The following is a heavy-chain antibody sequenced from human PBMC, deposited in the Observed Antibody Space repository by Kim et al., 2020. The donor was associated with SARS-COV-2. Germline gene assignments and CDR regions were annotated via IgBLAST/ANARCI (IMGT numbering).Heavy chain of an antibody. CDR2: IYYSGST. V-gene: IGHV4-31*03. CDR3: ARGQTYYYDSSGYYYFDY. Sequence: SETLSLTCTVSGGSISSGGYYWSWIRQHPGKGLEWIGYIYYSGSTYYNPSLKSRVTISVDTSKNQFSLKLSSVTAADTAVYYCARGQTYYYDSSGYYYFDYWGQGTLVTVSS. D-gene: IGHD3-22*01. J-gene: IGHJ4*02. CDR1: GGSISSGGYY.